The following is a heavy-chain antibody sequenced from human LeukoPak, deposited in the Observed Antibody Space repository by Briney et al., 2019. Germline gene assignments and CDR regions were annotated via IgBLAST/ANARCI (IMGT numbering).Heavy chain of an antibody. CDR3: AKDMYYFDY. Sequence: GGSLRLSCAASGFTFSSYAMSWVRQAPGKGLEFVSTISGSGGSTYYADSVKGRFTISRDNSKNTLYLQMHSLRAEDTAVYYCAKDMYYFDYWGQGTLVTVSS. D-gene: IGHD3-10*02. CDR1: GFTFSSYA. V-gene: IGHV3-23*01. J-gene: IGHJ4*02. CDR2: ISGSGGST.